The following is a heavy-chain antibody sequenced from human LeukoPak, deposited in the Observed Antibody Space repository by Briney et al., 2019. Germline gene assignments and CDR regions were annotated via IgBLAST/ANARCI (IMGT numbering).Heavy chain of an antibody. CDR1: GFTFSTYW. J-gene: IGHJ4*02. Sequence: AGGSLRPSCAASGFTFSTYWMHWVRQAPGKGLVWVSRIETDGSSTSYADSVKGRFTISRDNAKNTLYLQMNSLRAEDTAVYYCARDPSAVAGFFDYWGQGTLVTVSS. CDR3: ARDPSAVAGFFDY. D-gene: IGHD6-19*01. V-gene: IGHV3-74*01. CDR2: IETDGSST.